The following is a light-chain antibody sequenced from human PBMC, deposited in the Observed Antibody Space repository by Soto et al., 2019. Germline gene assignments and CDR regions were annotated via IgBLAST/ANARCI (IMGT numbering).Light chain of an antibody. Sequence: QSALTQPASVSGSPGQSITISCTGTSSDVGGYNYVSGYQQHPGKAPKVMIYDVSNRPSGVSNRFSGSKSGNTASLTISGLQAEDEADYYCSSYTSSSILYVFGTGTKVTVL. CDR3: SSYTSSSILYV. V-gene: IGLV2-14*01. CDR1: SSDVGGYNY. CDR2: DVS. J-gene: IGLJ1*01.